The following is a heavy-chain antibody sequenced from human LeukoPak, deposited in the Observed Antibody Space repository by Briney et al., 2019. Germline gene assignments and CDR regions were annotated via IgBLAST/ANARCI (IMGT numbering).Heavy chain of an antibody. J-gene: IGHJ6*02. V-gene: IGHV3-7*01. Sequence: PGGSLRLSCVASGFPFSSYWMTWVRQAPGKGLEWVANIKQDGSKESYVDSVKGRFTISRDNAKNSLYLQMNSLRAEDTAVYYCARELEADTAMDTYYYYGMDVWGQGTTVTVSS. CDR2: IKQDGSKE. CDR3: ARELEADTAMDTYYYYGMDV. CDR1: GFPFSSYW. D-gene: IGHD5-18*01.